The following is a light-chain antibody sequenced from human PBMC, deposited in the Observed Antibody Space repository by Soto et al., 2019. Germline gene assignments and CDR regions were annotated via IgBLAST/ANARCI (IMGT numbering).Light chain of an antibody. CDR2: DNN. CDR1: SSNIGRNF. CDR3: ATWDGSLPGEV. V-gene: IGLV1-51*01. Sequence: QSVLTQPPSVSAAPGQKVTISCSGSSSNIGRNFVSWYQQLPGTGPKLLIYDNNKRPSGIPDRFSGSKSGTSGTLDITGLQTGDEADYYCATWDGSLPGEVFGGGTKLTVL. J-gene: IGLJ2*01.